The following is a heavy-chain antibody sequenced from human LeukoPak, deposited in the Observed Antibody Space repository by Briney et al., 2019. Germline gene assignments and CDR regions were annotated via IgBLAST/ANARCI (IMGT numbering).Heavy chain of an antibody. Sequence: SETLSLTCTVSGGSITTYYWTWIRQPPGKGLEWLGYINYSGSTNYNPSLKSRVTISVDTSKNQFSLKLSSVTAADTAVYCCARAQLNLLVDFGMDVWGQGTTVTVSS. D-gene: IGHD1-1*01. CDR3: ARAQLNLLVDFGMDV. CDR2: INYSGST. V-gene: IGHV4-59*01. CDR1: GGSITTYY. J-gene: IGHJ6*02.